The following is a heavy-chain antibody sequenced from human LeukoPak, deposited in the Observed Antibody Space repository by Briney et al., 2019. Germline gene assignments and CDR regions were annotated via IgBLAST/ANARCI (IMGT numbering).Heavy chain of an antibody. Sequence: SETLSLTCTVSGGSISSSSYYWGWIRQPPGKGLEWIGSIYYSGSTYYSPSLKSRFTISVDTSKNQFSLKLSSVTAADTAVYYCARHVEMATIYFDYWGQGTLVTVSS. J-gene: IGHJ4*02. D-gene: IGHD5-24*01. CDR2: IYYSGST. CDR3: ARHVEMATIYFDY. CDR1: GGSISSSSYY. V-gene: IGHV4-39*01.